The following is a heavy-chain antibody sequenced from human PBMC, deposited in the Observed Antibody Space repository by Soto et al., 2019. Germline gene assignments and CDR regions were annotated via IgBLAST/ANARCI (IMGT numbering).Heavy chain of an antibody. CDR1: GGSISSSGYY. V-gene: IGHV4-39*01. CDR3: ARGYCSSTSCYATGYFDL. Sequence: QLQLQESGPGLVKPSETLSLTCTVSGGSISSSGYYWGWIRQPPGKGLEFIGSIHYSGSTYYNPSLKNRVTIAVDTSTSQFSLNLSSVTAADTAVYYCARGYCSSTSCYATGYFDLWGGGTLVTVSS. D-gene: IGHD2-2*01. J-gene: IGHJ2*01. CDR2: IHYSGST.